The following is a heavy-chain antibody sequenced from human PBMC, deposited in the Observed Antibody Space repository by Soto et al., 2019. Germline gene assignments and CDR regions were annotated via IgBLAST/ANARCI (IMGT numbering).Heavy chain of an antibody. Sequence: GGSLRLSCAASGFIFSSYWMHWVRQVPGKGPVWVAGINSDGRNTKYTDSVKGRFTISRDNAKNSLYLQMNSLRAEDTAVYYCARGRGGQQLTNFDYWGQGTLVTVSS. D-gene: IGHD6-13*01. CDR2: INSDGRNT. CDR3: ARGRGGQQLTNFDY. CDR1: GFIFSSYW. V-gene: IGHV3-74*03. J-gene: IGHJ4*02.